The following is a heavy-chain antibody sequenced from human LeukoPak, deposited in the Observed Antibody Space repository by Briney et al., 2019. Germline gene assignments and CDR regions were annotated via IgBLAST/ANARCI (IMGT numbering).Heavy chain of an antibody. CDR1: GYTFSSHP. CDR2: IDISGSNT. V-gene: IGHV3-23*05. Sequence: SGGSLRLSCAAPGYTFSSHPMSWVRQAPGKGLEWVSSIDISGSNTYYADSVKGRFTISRDNSKNTVYLHMNSLRPDDTAVYYCAKEIRPNDYWGQGTLVTVSS. D-gene: IGHD4-17*01. J-gene: IGHJ4*02. CDR3: AKEIRPNDY.